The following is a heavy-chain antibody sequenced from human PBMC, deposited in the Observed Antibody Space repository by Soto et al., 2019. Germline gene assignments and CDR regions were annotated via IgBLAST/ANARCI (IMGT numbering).Heavy chain of an antibody. D-gene: IGHD3-22*01. CDR1: GGTFSSYA. CDR3: ARDAHPYYYDSSGYTSFDY. J-gene: IGHJ4*02. CDR2: IIPIFGTA. Sequence: SVKVSCRASGGTFSSYAISWVRQAPGQGLEWMGGIIPIFGTANYAQKFQGRVTITADESTSTAYMELSSLRSEDTAVYYCARDAHPYYYDSSGYTSFDYWGQGTLVTVSS. V-gene: IGHV1-69*13.